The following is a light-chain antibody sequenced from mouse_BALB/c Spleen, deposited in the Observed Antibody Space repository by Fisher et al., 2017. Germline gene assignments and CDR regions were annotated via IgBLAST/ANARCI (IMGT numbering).Light chain of an antibody. J-gene: IGKJ4*01. CDR1: SSVSY. CDR3: QQYHSYPFT. CDR2: RTS. V-gene: IGKV4-61*01. Sequence: IVMTQSPAIMSASPGEKVTITCSASSSVSYMHWFQQKPGTSPKLWIYRTSNLASGVPARFSGSGSGTSYSLTISSMEAEDAATYYCQQYHSYPFTFGSGTKLEIK.